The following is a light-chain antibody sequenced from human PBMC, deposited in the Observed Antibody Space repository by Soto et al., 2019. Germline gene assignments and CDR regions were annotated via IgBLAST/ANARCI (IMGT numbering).Light chain of an antibody. J-gene: IGKJ1*01. CDR3: QQYKSFWT. Sequence: DIQMTQSPSTLPASVGDTVTITCRASQSIDNWLAWYQQKPGKAPKVLIYKASTLQTAVPSRFSGSGSGTEFTLNISSLQPDDFATYHCQQYKSFWTFGQGTRVEIK. CDR2: KAS. V-gene: IGKV1-5*03. CDR1: QSIDNW.